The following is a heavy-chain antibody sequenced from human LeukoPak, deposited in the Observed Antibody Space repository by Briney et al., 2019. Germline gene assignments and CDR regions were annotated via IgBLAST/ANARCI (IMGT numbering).Heavy chain of an antibody. V-gene: IGHV3-49*03. D-gene: IGHD3-10*01. Sequence: GGSLRLSCTASGFIFGDYPMSWFRQAPGKGLEWVGFIRSKAYGGTTEYAASVKGRFTISRDDSKSIAYLQMNSLKTEDTAVYYCTGSFGELTFFDYWGQGTLVTVSS. J-gene: IGHJ4*02. CDR1: GFIFGDYP. CDR2: IRSKAYGGTT. CDR3: TGSFGELTFFDY.